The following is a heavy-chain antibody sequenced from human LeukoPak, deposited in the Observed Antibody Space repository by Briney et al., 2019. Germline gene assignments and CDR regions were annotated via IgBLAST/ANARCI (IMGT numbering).Heavy chain of an antibody. CDR2: ISAYNGNT. J-gene: IGHJ4*02. D-gene: IGHD2-15*01. V-gene: IGHV1-18*04. CDR1: GYTFTSYG. CDR3: ARDQRPYASSAVNFDY. Sequence: GASVKVSFKASGYTFTSYGISWVRQAPGQGLEWMGWISAYNGNTNYAQKLQGRDTMTTDTSTSTAYMELRSLRSDDTAVYYWARDQRPYASSAVNFDYWGQGTLVTVSS.